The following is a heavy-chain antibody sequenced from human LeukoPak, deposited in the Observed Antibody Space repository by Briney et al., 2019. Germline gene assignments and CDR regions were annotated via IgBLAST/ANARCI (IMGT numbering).Heavy chain of an antibody. J-gene: IGHJ4*02. CDR2: INPNSGGT. CDR1: GYTFTGYY. CDR3: ARGTGDIVATNRPAEFGY. V-gene: IGHV1-2*04. D-gene: IGHD5-12*01. Sequence: ASVKVSCKASGYTFTGYYMHWVRQAPGQGLEWMGWINPNSGGTNYAQKFQGWVTMTRDTSISTAYMELSRLRSDDTAVYYCARGTGDIVATNRPAEFGYWGQGTLVTVSS.